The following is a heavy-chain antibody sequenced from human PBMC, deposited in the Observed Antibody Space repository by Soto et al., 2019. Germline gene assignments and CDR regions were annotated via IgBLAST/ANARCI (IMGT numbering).Heavy chain of an antibody. CDR1: CGSISSGDYY. Sequence: SETLSLTCTVSCGSISSGDYYWSWIPQPPGEGLEWIGFISYSATTSYSPSLKSRVAISLDTSKNQFSLSLSSMTAPDTAVYYCARGRGYSYGLDPWGQATLVTVSS. D-gene: IGHD5-18*01. CDR2: ISYSATT. J-gene: IGHJ5*02. CDR3: ARGRGYSYGLDP. V-gene: IGHV4-30-4*01.